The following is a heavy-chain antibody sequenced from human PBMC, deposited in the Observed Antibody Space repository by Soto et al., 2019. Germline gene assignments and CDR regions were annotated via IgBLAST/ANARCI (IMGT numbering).Heavy chain of an antibody. D-gene: IGHD6-6*01. CDR2: TCSRTKWYN. J-gene: IGHJ5*02. CDR1: VESVSSNSIA. V-gene: IGHV6-1*01. Sequence: SPTLSLTGAISVESVSSNSIALNWIRQSPSRGLEWLGRTCSRTKWYNDYAVSVKSRITINPHTSKNQFSRQVNAVVPAEPAVYYCARDLYIISSVGHLGWFDPWGQGTLVTVSS. CDR3: ARDLYIISSVGHLGWFDP.